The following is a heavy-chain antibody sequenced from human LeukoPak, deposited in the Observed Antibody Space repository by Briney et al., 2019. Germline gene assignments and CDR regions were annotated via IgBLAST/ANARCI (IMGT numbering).Heavy chain of an antibody. V-gene: IGHV3-30*03. D-gene: IGHD4-23*01. CDR3: AAGPYGGNTPFDY. CDR2: ISYDGSSK. J-gene: IGHJ4*02. CDR1: GFTFSNYG. Sequence: PGRSLRLSCAASGFTFSNYGMHWVRQAPGKGLEWVAIISYDGSSKYYADSVKGRFTISRDNSKNALYLQMNSLRPEDTAVYYCAAGPYGGNTPFDYWGQGTLVTISS.